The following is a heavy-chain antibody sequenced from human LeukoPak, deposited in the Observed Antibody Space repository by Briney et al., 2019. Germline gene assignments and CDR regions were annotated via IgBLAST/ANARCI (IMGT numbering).Heavy chain of an antibody. V-gene: IGHV3-30*04. D-gene: IGHD3-22*01. CDR2: ISYDGSNK. CDR1: GFTFSSYA. CDR3: ARSGGTAAFYAYYYDSSGPRDAFDI. Sequence: PGGSLRLSCAASGFTFSSYAMHWVRQAPGKGLEWVAVISYDGSNKYYADSVKGRFTISRDNSKNTLYLQMNSLRAEDTAAYYCARSGGTAAFYAYYYDSSGPRDAFDIWGQGTMVTVSS. J-gene: IGHJ3*02.